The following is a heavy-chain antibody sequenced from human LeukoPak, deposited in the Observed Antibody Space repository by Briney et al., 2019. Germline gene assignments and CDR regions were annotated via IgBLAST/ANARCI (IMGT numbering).Heavy chain of an antibody. D-gene: IGHD1-14*01. CDR3: ARGTGYRVIDS. Sequence: PGGSLLLFCAEAGFSFFQYGWKGFRQAPGKGLEWVAVIWYDGSNKNYADSVKGRLTISRDNAKNSLYLQMNSLRAEDTAVYYCARGTGYRVIDSWGQGTLVTVSS. CDR1: GFSFFQYG. V-gene: IGHV3-33*07. J-gene: IGHJ4*02. CDR2: IWYDGSNK.